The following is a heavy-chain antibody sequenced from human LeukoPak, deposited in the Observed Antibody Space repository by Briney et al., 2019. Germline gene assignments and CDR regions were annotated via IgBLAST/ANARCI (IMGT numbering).Heavy chain of an antibody. CDR1: GFTFSSYS. J-gene: IGHJ6*03. V-gene: IGHV3-48*01. CDR2: ISSSSRTI. Sequence: PGGTLRLSCSAFGFTFSSYSMNWVRQAPGKGLEWVSYISSSSRTIYYADSVKGRFTISRDNAKNSLYLQMNSLRAEDTAVYYCARLPVVPAAIIYYYYYYMDVWGNGTTVTVSS. CDR3: ARLPVVPAAIIYYYYYYMDV. D-gene: IGHD2-2*01.